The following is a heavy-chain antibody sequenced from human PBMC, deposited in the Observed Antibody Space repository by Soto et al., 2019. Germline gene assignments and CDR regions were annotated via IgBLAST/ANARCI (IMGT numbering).Heavy chain of an antibody. V-gene: IGHV3-43*01. CDR2: ITWDAGSA. J-gene: IGHJ4*02. Sequence: PGGSLRLSCAVSGFTFDDHTMHWVRQAPWKGLEWVSLITWDAGSAFYADSVRGRFTISRDNSKNSLYLQMNSLRTEESALYYCAKEKDRIFDYWGRGTPVTVCS. CDR1: GFTFDDHT. CDR3: AKEKDRIFDY.